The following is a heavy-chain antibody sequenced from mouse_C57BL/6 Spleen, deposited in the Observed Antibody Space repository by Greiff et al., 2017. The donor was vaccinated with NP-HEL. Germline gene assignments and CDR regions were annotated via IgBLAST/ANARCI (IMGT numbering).Heavy chain of an antibody. J-gene: IGHJ2*01. Sequence: QVQLQQSGAELMKPGASVKLSCKATGYTFTGYWIEWVKQRPGHGLEWIGEILPGSGSTNYNEKFKGRATFTADTSSNTAYMQLRSLTTEDSAIYNGARGAYSSNYLFDYWGQGTTLTVSS. CDR2: ILPGSGST. D-gene: IGHD2-5*01. V-gene: IGHV1-9*01. CDR1: GYTFTGYW. CDR3: ARGAYSSNYLFDY.